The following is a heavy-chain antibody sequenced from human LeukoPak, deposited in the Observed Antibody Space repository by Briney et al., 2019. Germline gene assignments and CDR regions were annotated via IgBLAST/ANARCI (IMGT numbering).Heavy chain of an antibody. CDR2: LNPNSGAT. CDR1: GYTFTIFY. Sequence: ASVRVPCKASGYTFTIFYIHWVRQAPGQGLEWVGWLNPNSGATNYAQKFEGRVTKTRDTSISTAYLDLSSLGSDDTAVYYCARDRVSTIGDFDCWGQGTLVTVSS. V-gene: IGHV1-2*02. D-gene: IGHD5/OR15-5a*01. J-gene: IGHJ4*02. CDR3: ARDRVSTIGDFDC.